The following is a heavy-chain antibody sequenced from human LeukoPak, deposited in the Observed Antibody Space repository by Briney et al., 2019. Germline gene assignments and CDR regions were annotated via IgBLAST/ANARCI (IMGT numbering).Heavy chain of an antibody. CDR2: IYSGGST. Sequence: GGSLRLSCAASGFTVSSNYMSWVRQAPGKGLEWVSVIYSGGSTYYADSVKGRFTISRNNSKNTLYLQMNSLRAEDTAVYYCAQSGSYAAFDYWGQGTLVTVSS. D-gene: IGHD3-16*01. CDR3: AQSGSYAAFDY. CDR1: GFTVSSNY. J-gene: IGHJ4*02. V-gene: IGHV3-53*01.